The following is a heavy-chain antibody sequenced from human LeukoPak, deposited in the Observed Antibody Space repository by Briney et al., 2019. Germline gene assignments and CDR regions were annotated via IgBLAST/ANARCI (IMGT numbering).Heavy chain of an antibody. CDR3: ARGGTPGYSSGRIDY. D-gene: IGHD6-19*01. Sequence: AGGSLRLSCVASGFTVSSNYMSWVRQAPGKGLEWVSVIYSAGNTYYADSVEGRFTISRHNSENTLYLHMNSLRVEDTDVYFCARGGTPGYSSGRIDYWGQGTLVTVSS. V-gene: IGHV3-53*04. CDR2: IYSAGNT. J-gene: IGHJ4*02. CDR1: GFTVSSNY.